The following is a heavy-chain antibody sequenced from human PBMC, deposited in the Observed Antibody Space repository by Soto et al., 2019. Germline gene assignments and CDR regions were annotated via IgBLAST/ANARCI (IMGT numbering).Heavy chain of an antibody. CDR3: ARERYQVISDGMDV. V-gene: IGHV1-2*02. D-gene: IGHD2-2*01. CDR1: GYTFTDYY. CDR2: INPETGAT. Sequence: DSVKVSCKASGYTFTDYYVQWLRESAGQGLEWMGWINPETGATSYAQKFQGRVTLSRDTSINTAYLELSSLRFDDAAVYFCARERYQVISDGMDVWGQGTTVTVSS. J-gene: IGHJ6*02.